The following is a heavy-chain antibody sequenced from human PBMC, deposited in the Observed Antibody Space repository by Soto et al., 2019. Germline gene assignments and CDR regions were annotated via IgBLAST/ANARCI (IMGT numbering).Heavy chain of an antibody. CDR1: GFTFSHYA. CDR2: VSHGQSNK. D-gene: IGHD6-13*01. Sequence: GGSLRLSCAASGFTFSHYAMHWVRQAPGKGLEWVAFVSHGQSNKYYADSVKGRFTISRDNSKNTLYLQMNSLRAEDTAVYYCARLAGSGFLAAAGNFWGQGTLVTVSS. J-gene: IGHJ4*02. CDR3: ARLAGSGFLAAAGNF. V-gene: IGHV3-30*04.